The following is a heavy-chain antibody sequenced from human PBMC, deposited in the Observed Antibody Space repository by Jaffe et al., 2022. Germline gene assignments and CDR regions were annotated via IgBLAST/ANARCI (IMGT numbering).Heavy chain of an antibody. Sequence: QVQLVQSGAEVTKPGASVKVSCKASGYPFTSFAIHWVRQAPGQRPEWMGWINTGNGNAKYSQKFQDRVTITRDTSASTAYMELSSLRSEDTAVYFCATEAPRWYFDLWGRGTLVTVSS. V-gene: IGHV1-3*04. CDR3: ATEAPRWYFDL. J-gene: IGHJ2*01. CDR2: INTGNGNA. CDR1: GYPFTSFA.